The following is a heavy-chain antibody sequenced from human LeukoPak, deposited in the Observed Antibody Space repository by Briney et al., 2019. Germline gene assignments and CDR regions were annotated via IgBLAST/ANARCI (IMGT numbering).Heavy chain of an antibody. D-gene: IGHD4-17*01. CDR1: GYSISSGYF. CDR2: IFSDGMT. V-gene: IGHV4-38-2*02. CDR3: ARERDKYGDYDWFDP. J-gene: IGHJ5*02. Sequence: SETLSLTCNVSGYSISSGYFWGWVRQPPGKGLEWIGSIFSDGMTYYNPPLKSRVTMSVDTSKNQFSLRLNSVTAADTAVYYCARERDKYGDYDWFDPWGQGTLVTVSS.